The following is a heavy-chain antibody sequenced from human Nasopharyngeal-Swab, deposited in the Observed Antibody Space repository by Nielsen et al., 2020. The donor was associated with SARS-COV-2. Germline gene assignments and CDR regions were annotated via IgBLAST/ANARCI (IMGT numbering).Heavy chain of an antibody. CDR1: GYTFNNYY. CDR3: ARRGRCSGSSCDMDV. Sequence: ASVKVSCKASGYTFNNYYIHWVRQAPGQGLEWMGMINPGSGGTTYAQKFQGRVTMTRDTSTSTVLMDLSSLRSEDTAVYYCARRGRCSGSSCDMDVWGQGTTVTVSS. J-gene: IGHJ6*02. D-gene: IGHD2-2*01. CDR2: INPGSGGT. V-gene: IGHV1-46*02.